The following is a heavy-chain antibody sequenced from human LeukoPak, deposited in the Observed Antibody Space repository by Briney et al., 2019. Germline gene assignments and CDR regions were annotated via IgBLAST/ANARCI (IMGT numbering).Heavy chain of an antibody. D-gene: IGHD4-23*01. CDR2: IYHSGST. CDR1: GYSISSGYY. Sequence: SETLSLTCTVSGYSISSGYYWGWIRQPPGKGLEWIGSIYHSGSTYYNPSLKSRVTISVDTSKNQFSLKLSSVTAADTAVYYCARNYGGPEDWFDPWGQGALVTVSS. V-gene: IGHV4-38-2*02. J-gene: IGHJ5*02. CDR3: ARNYGGPEDWFDP.